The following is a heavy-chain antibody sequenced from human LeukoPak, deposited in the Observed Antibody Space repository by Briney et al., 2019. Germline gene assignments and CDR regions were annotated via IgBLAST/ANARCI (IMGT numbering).Heavy chain of an antibody. CDR1: GGSISSYY. CDR2: IYYRGST. V-gene: IGHV4-59*01. CDR3: ARDTLLYCSSTSCHTFDY. D-gene: IGHD2-2*01. Sequence: SETLSLTCTVSGGSISSYYWSWIRQPPGKGLEWIGYIYYRGSTNYNPSLKSRVSISVDTSKNQFSLKLSSVTAADTAVYYCARDTLLYCSSTSCHTFDYWGQGTLVTVSS. J-gene: IGHJ4*02.